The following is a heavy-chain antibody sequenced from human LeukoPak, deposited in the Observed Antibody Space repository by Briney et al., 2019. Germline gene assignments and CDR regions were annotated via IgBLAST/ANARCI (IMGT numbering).Heavy chain of an antibody. Sequence: GASVKVSCKVSGSTFTGYYMHRVRKPPAQGLARTGWISPNSGGTNYAQNFQGRVTMTRDTSISTAYMELSRLRSDDTAVYYCARDRGFLEWLLYLFDYWGQRTLVTVSS. CDR1: GSTFTGYY. V-gene: IGHV1-2*02. J-gene: IGHJ4*02. CDR3: ARDRGFLEWLLYLFDY. D-gene: IGHD3-3*01. CDR2: ISPNSGGT.